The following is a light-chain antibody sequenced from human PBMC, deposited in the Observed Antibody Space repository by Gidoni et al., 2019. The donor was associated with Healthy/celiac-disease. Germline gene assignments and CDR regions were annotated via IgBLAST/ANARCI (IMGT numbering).Light chain of an antibody. CDR1: QGISNY. V-gene: IGKV1-27*01. Sequence: DIQTTQSPSSLSASVGDRVTITCRASQGISNYLAWYQQKPGKVPKLLIYAASTLQSGVQSRFSGSGSWTDFTLTISSLQPEDVATYYCQKYNSAPPWTFGQGTKVEIK. CDR2: AAS. J-gene: IGKJ1*01. CDR3: QKYNSAPPWT.